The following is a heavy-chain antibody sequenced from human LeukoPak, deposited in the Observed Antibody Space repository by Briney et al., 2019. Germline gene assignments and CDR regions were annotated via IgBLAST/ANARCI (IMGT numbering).Heavy chain of an antibody. J-gene: IGHJ4*02. Sequence: ASVKVSCKASGFTFTSSAVQWVRQARGQRLEWIGWIVVGSGNTNYAQKFRERVTITRDMSTSTAYMELSSLRSEDTAVYYCAAGHTAMAPQPDYWGQGTLVTVSS. V-gene: IGHV1-58*01. CDR1: GFTFTSSA. CDR3: AAGHTAMAPQPDY. CDR2: IVVGSGNT. D-gene: IGHD5-18*01.